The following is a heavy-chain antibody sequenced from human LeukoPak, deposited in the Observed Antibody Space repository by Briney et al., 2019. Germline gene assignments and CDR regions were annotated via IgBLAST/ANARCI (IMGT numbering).Heavy chain of an antibody. CDR3: AKDGYDYYYYYMDV. CDR1: GFTFNSYA. D-gene: IGHD1-1*01. J-gene: IGHJ6*03. Sequence: GGSLRLSCAASGFTFNSYAMSWVRQAPGKGLEWVSAIIGSGGSTYYADSAKGRFTISRDNSKNTLYLQMNILRAEDMAVYYCAKDGYDYYYYYMDVWGKGTTVTVSS. CDR2: IIGSGGST. V-gene: IGHV3-23*01.